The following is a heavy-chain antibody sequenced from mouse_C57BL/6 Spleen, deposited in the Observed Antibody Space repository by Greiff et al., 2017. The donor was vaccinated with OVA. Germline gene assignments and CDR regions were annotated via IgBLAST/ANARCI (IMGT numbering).Heavy chain of an antibody. CDR2: IYPRDGST. CDR3: AKNYYGSSYYYFDY. V-gene: IGHV1-85*01. CDR1: GYTFTSYD. D-gene: IGHD1-1*01. Sequence: QVQLKESGPELVKPGASVKLSCKASGYTFTSYDINWVKQRPGQGLEWIGWIYPRDGSTKYNEKFKGKATLTVDTSSSTAYMQLNSLTSEDSAVYFCAKNYYGSSYYYFDYWGQGTTLTVSS. J-gene: IGHJ2*01.